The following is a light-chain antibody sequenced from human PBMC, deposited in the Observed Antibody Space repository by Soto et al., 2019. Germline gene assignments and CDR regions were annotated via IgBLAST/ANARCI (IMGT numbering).Light chain of an antibody. CDR3: RQFNNWPRT. J-gene: IGKJ1*01. V-gene: IGKV3-15*01. CDR2: GAS. CDR1: QSVSSN. Sequence: EIVMTQSPATLSVSPGERATLSCRASQSVSSNLAWYQQKPGQAPRLLIYGASTRATGIPARFSGSGSGTEFTLTISRLQSEDFAVYYCRQFNNWPRTFGQGTKVDIK.